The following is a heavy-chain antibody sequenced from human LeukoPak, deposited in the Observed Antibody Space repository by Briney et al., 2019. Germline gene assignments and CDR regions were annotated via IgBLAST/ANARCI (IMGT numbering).Heavy chain of an antibody. CDR1: GGSISSGDKY. Sequence: SQTLSLTCNAFGGSISSGDKYWSWIRQPPGKGLEWIGYIYYSGSTYYNPSLKSRLTISVDTSENQFSLHLTSVTAADTAVYFCARVTRWAGLDFWGQGTLVTVSS. CDR3: ARVTRWAGLDF. D-gene: IGHD2-21*02. V-gene: IGHV4-30-4*01. CDR2: IYYSGST. J-gene: IGHJ4*02.